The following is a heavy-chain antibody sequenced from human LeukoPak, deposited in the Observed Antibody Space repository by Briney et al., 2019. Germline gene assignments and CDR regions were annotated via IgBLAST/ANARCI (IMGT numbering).Heavy chain of an antibody. CDR3: AKGSCSSPSCYRFDY. CDR1: GFTFSSYA. Sequence: GGSLRPSCAASGFTFSSYAMSWVRQAPGKGLEWVSAISGSGGSTYDADSVKGRFTISRDNSKNTLYLQMNSLRAEDTAVYYCAKGSCSSPSCYRFDYWGQGTLVTVSS. CDR2: ISGSGGST. D-gene: IGHD2-2*01. J-gene: IGHJ4*02. V-gene: IGHV3-23*01.